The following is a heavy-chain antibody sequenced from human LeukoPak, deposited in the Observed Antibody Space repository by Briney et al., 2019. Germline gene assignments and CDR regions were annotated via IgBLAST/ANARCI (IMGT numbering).Heavy chain of an antibody. V-gene: IGHV1-69*05. J-gene: IGHJ4*02. CDR2: IIPIFGTA. CDR1: GGTFSSYA. CDR3: ARGLFKNDYGY. D-gene: IGHD4-17*01. Sequence: GASVKVSCKASGGTFSSYAISWVRQAPGQGLEWMGGIIPIFGTANYAQKFQGRVTMTRDTSTSTVYMELSSLRSEDTAVYYCARGLFKNDYGYWGQGTLVTVSS.